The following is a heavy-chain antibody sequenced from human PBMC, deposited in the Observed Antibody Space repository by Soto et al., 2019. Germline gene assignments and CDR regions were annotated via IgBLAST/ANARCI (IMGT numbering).Heavy chain of an antibody. J-gene: IGHJ4*02. CDR1: GGTFSSYA. V-gene: IGHV1-69*06. Sequence: QVQLVQSGAAVKKPGSSVQVSCKASGGTFSSYAISWVRQAPGQGPEWMGGIIPIFGTANYAQKVQGRVTITADKATSTAYMELISLRSEDTAVYYCARALGQSDYWCQGTLVTVSS. CDR3: ARALGQSDY. D-gene: IGHD3-10*01. CDR2: IIPIFGTA.